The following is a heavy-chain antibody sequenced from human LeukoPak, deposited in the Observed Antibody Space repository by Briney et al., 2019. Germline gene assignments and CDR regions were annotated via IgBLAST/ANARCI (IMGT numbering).Heavy chain of an antibody. J-gene: IGHJ6*03. CDR3: ARLSGYDYYYYYYMDV. D-gene: IGHD5-12*01. V-gene: IGHV4-38-2*02. CDR1: GYSISSGYY. Sequence: PSETLSLTCTVSGYSISSGYYWGWIRQPPGKGLEWIGSIYHSGSTYYNPSLKSRVTISVDTSKNQFSLKLSSVTAADTAVYYCARLSGYDYYYYYYMDVWGKGTTVTVSS. CDR2: IYHSGST.